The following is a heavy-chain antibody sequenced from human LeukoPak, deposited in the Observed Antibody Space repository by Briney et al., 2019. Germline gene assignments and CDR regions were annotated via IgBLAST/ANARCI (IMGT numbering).Heavy chain of an antibody. D-gene: IGHD4-17*01. Sequence: PSQTLSLTCTVSGGSISSGDYYWSWIRQPPGKGLEWIGYIYYSGSTCYNPSLKSRVTISVDTSKNQFSLKLSSVTAADTAVYYCARGGTTVTTLNWFDPWGQGTLVTVSS. CDR1: GGSISSGDYY. J-gene: IGHJ5*02. CDR2: IYYSGST. V-gene: IGHV4-30-4*08. CDR3: ARGGTTVTTLNWFDP.